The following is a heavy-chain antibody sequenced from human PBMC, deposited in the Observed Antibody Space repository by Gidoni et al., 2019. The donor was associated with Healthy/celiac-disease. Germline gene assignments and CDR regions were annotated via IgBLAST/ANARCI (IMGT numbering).Heavy chain of an antibody. CDR2: ISSSRSCI. CDR3: ARDPELLVDYDSSGYRGEDY. Sequence: EVQLVESGGGLVKPGGSLRLSCAASGFPFSSYSMNWVRQAPGKGLEWVSSISSSRSCIYYADSVKGRFTISRDNAKNSLYLQMNSLRAEDTAVYYCARDPELLVDYDSSGYRGEDYWGQGTLVTVSS. D-gene: IGHD3-22*01. CDR1: GFPFSSYS. J-gene: IGHJ4*02. V-gene: IGHV3-21*01.